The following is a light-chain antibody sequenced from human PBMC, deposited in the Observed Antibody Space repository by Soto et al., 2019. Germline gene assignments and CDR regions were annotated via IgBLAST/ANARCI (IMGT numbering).Light chain of an antibody. V-gene: IGKV3-20*01. Sequence: GLTESPVTLSLSPGERATLSCRASQSVSSSYFAWYQQKPGQAPRLLIYGASNRATGIPDRFSGGGTATDFTLTISRLEPEDFAVYHCQQYNDWPLLFGQGTRLEIK. CDR1: QSVSSSY. J-gene: IGKJ5*01. CDR3: QQYNDWPLL. CDR2: GAS.